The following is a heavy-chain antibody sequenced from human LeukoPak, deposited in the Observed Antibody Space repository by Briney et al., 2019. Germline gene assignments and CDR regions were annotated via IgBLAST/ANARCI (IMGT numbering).Heavy chain of an antibody. CDR1: GDSISSSRYY. CDR3: ARDLRGVTAD. D-gene: IGHD3-10*01. CDR2: IYISGST. Sequence: PSETLSLTCNVSGDSISSSRYYWSWIRQPAGKGLEWIGRIYISGSTKYNPSLESRVTISLDASKSQFALKLSSVTAADTAVYYCARDLRGVTADWGQGTLLTVSS. V-gene: IGHV4-61*02. J-gene: IGHJ4*02.